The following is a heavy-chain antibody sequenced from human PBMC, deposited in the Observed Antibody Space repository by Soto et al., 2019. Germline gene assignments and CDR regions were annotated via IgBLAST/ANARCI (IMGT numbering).Heavy chain of an antibody. Sequence: PSETLSLTCTVSGCSVTSGNYYWCWIRQPPGQGLEWIGHIYYRGSTNYNPSLKSRVTISVDASKNQFSVKLSAVTAADTAIYYCASGPVVTPFVDYWGQGTLVTVSS. V-gene: IGHV4-61*01. CDR2: IYYRGST. J-gene: IGHJ4*02. CDR3: ASGPVVTPFVDY. D-gene: IGHD2-21*02. CDR1: GCSVTSGNYY.